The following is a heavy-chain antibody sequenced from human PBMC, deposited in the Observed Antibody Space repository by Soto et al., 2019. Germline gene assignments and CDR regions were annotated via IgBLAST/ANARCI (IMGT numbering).Heavy chain of an antibody. Sequence: EVQLVESGGGLVQPGGSLRLSCAVSGFTFSDYYMDWVRQAPGKGLEWVGRSRNKANSYYTDYAASVKDRFIISRDDSKNTLYLQMNSLKTEDTAVYYCARGPRMILGGMDVWGQGTTVTVSS. J-gene: IGHJ6*02. CDR3: ARGPRMILGGMDV. CDR1: GFTFSDYY. V-gene: IGHV3-72*01. D-gene: IGHD3-16*01. CDR2: SRNKANSYYT.